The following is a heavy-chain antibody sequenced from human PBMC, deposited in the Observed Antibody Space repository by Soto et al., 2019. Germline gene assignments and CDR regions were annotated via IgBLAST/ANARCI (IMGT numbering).Heavy chain of an antibody. CDR2: IKTDGSST. D-gene: IGHD3-16*01. J-gene: IGHJ4*02. V-gene: IGHV3-74*01. CDR1: GFTLSSRW. Sequence: EVQLVESGGGLVQPGGSLRLSCAASGFTLSSRWMHWVRQAPGKGLVWVSRIKTDGSSTSYADSVKGRFTISRDTAKNTFYRQVNCLRAEGTAMYYCARDQETLGQAGFDSGGQGTLVTVSS. CDR3: ARDQETLGQAGFDS.